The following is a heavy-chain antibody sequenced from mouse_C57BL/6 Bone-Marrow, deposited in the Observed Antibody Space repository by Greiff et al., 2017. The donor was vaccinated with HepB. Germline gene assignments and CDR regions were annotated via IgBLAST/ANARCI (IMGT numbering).Heavy chain of an antibody. CDR3: AVYSDYDY. J-gene: IGHJ2*01. CDR1: GYAFSSSW. CDR2: IYPGDGDT. D-gene: IGHD2-13*01. V-gene: IGHV1-82*01. Sequence: VKLVESGPELVKPGASVKISCKASGYAFSSSWMNWVKQRPGKGLEWIGRIYPGDGDTNYNGTVKGKATLTADNSSSTAYMQLSGLTSEDSAVYCCAVYSDYDYWGQGTTLTVSS.